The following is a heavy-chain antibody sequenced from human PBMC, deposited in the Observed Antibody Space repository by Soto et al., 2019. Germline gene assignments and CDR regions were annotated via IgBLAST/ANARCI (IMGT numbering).Heavy chain of an antibody. D-gene: IGHD2-15*01. CDR1: GGTFSSYA. V-gene: IGHV1-69*01. CDR3: ARTYCSGGSCLYYYYYGMDV. Sequence: QVQLVQSGAEVKKPGSSVKVSCKASGGTFSSYAISWVRQAPGQGLEWMGGIIPIFGTANYAQKFQGRVTITADESTSTAYMELSSLRSEDMAVYYCARTYCSGGSCLYYYYYGMDVWGQGTTVTVSS. CDR2: IIPIFGTA. J-gene: IGHJ6*02.